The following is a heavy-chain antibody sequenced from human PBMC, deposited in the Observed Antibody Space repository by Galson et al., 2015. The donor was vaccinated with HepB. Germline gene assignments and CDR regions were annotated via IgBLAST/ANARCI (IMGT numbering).Heavy chain of an antibody. CDR3: AREINSGYDLGYYYYYGMDV. Sequence: SVKVSCKASGYTFTGCYMHWVRQAPGQGLEWMGWINPNSGGTNYAQKFQGRVTMTRDTSISTAYMELSRLRSDDTAVYYCAREINSGYDLGYYYYYGMDVWGQGTTVTVSS. CDR2: INPNSGGT. CDR1: GYTFTGCY. V-gene: IGHV1-2*02. D-gene: IGHD5-12*01. J-gene: IGHJ6*02.